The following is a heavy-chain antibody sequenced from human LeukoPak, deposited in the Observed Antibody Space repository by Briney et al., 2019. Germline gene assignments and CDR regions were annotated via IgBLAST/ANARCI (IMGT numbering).Heavy chain of an antibody. CDR3: AREDPRGGDY. Sequence: SETLSLTCTVSGGSISSYYWSWIRQPPGKGLEWIGYIYYSGSTNYNPSLESRVTMSVDTSKNQFSLKLSSVTAADTAVYYCAREDPRGGDYWGQGTLVTVSS. CDR1: GGSISSYY. CDR2: IYYSGST. D-gene: IGHD3-16*01. J-gene: IGHJ4*02. V-gene: IGHV4-59*12.